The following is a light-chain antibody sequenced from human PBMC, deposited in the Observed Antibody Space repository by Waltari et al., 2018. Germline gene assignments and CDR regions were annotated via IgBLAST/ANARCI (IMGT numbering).Light chain of an antibody. Sequence: QFALTQPASVSGSPGQSIAISCTGTSSDVGNYNVISWYQQHPGKAPKFLIYEATKRPSGVSVRFSGSKSGNTATRTISGLQAEDEADYYCCSYAGSDTVAFGGGTKVTVL. CDR1: SSDVGNYNV. CDR3: CSYAGSDTVA. V-gene: IGLV2-23*01. CDR2: EAT. J-gene: IGLJ2*01.